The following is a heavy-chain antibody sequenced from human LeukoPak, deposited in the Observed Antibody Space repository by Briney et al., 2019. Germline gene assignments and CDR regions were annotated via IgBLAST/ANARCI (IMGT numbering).Heavy chain of an antibody. D-gene: IGHD1-26*01. J-gene: IGHJ6*02. CDR3: ARDPNEWELPQLRGLYGMDV. CDR1: GFTFSDYY. CDR2: ISSSSSYT. Sequence: PGGSLRLSCAASGFTFSDYYMSWIRQAPGKGLEWVSYISSSSSYTNYADSVKGRFTISRVNAKNSLYLQMNSLRAEDTAVYYCARDPNEWELPQLRGLYGMDVWGQGTTVTVSS. V-gene: IGHV3-11*06.